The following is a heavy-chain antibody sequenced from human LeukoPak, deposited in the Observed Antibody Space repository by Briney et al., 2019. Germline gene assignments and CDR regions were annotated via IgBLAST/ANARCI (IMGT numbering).Heavy chain of an antibody. CDR1: GGSISSYY. V-gene: IGHV4-59*01. CDR3: ARDHPEYYYDSSGYYGEVRYFDY. J-gene: IGHJ4*02. D-gene: IGHD3-22*01. Sequence: PSETLSLTCTVSGGSISSYYWSWIRQPPGKGLEWIGYIYYSGSTNYNPSLKSRVTISVDTSKNQFSLKLSSVTAADTAVYYCARDHPEYYYDSSGYYGEVRYFDYWGQGTLVTVSS. CDR2: IYYSGST.